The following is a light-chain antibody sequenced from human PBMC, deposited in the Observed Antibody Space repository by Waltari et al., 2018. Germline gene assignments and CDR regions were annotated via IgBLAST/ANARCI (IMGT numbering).Light chain of an antibody. Sequence: QSVLTQSPSVSADPGQKVTISCSGSTSNIGKNEVSCYQHLPGTAPRLLITDNYKRPSGIPDRFSASKSGTSATLGITGLQTGDEADYYCATWDTSLSAVVFGGGTKLTVL. V-gene: IGLV1-51*01. CDR3: ATWDTSLSAVV. J-gene: IGLJ3*02. CDR2: DNY. CDR1: TSNIGKNE.